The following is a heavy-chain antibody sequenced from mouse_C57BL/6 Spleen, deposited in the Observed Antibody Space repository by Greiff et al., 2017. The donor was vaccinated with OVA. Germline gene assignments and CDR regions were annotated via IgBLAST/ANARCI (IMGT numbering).Heavy chain of an antibody. CDR2: ISDGGSYT. CDR1: GFTFSSYA. J-gene: IGHJ2*01. Sequence: EVMLVESGGGLVKPGGSLKLSCAASGFTFSSYAMSWVRQTPEKRLEWVATISDGGSYTYYPDNVKGRFTISRDNAKNNLYLQMSHLKSEDTAMDYCARDRGTGNYFDYWGQGTTLTVSS. D-gene: IGHD2-14*01. CDR3: ARDRGTGNYFDY. V-gene: IGHV5-4*01.